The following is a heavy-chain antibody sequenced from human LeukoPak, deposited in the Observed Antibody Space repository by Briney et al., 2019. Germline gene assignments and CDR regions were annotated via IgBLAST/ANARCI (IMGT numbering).Heavy chain of an antibody. CDR2: IWYDGSNK. Sequence: GGSLRLSCAASGFTFSSYGMHWVRQAPGKGLEWVAVIWYDGSNKYYADSVKGRFTISRDNSKNTLYLQMNSLRAEDTAVYYCANSVVGASSFDYWGQGTLVTVSS. D-gene: IGHD2-15*01. V-gene: IGHV3-33*06. CDR1: GFTFSSYG. J-gene: IGHJ4*02. CDR3: ANSVVGASSFDY.